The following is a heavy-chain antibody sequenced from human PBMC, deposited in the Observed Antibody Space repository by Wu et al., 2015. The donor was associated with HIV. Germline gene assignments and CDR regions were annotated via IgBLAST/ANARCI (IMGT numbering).Heavy chain of an antibody. D-gene: IGHD3-10*01. V-gene: IGHV1-2*02. CDR3: ARSTPDCTLVGSGIMSFDI. CDR1: GYTFTGYY. J-gene: IGHJ3*02. CDR2: INPNSGGT. Sequence: QVQLVQSGAEVKKPGASVKVSCKASGYTFTGYYMHWVRQAPGQGLEWMGWINPNSGGTNYAQKFQGRVTMTRDTSISTAYMELSRLRSDDTAVYYCARSTPDCTLVGSGIMSFDIVGPRDNGHRLF.